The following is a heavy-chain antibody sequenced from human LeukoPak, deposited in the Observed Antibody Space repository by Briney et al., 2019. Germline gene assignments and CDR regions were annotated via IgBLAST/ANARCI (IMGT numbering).Heavy chain of an antibody. CDR2: IIPILGIA. CDR3: ARVWNDGSFHYYYYMDV. D-gene: IGHD1-1*01. J-gene: IGHJ6*03. CDR1: GGTFSSYA. Sequence: ASVKVSCKASGGTFSSYAISWVRQAPGQGLEWMGRIIPILGIANYAQKFQGRVTITAGKSTSTAYMELSSLRSEDTAVYYCARVWNDGSFHYYYYMDVWGKGTTVTVSS. V-gene: IGHV1-69*04.